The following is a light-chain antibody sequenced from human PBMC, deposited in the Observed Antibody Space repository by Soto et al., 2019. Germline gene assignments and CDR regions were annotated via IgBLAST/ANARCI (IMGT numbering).Light chain of an antibody. V-gene: IGLV1-44*01. CDR3: AARDDSLNGRV. Sequence: SVLTQPPSASGTPGQRVTISCSGSNSNIGSNTVNWYQQLPGTAPKLLIYYDNLRPSGVPDRISGSKSGTSASLAISGLQSDDEADYYCAARDDSLNGRVFGTGTKV. CDR2: YDN. J-gene: IGLJ1*01. CDR1: NSNIGSNT.